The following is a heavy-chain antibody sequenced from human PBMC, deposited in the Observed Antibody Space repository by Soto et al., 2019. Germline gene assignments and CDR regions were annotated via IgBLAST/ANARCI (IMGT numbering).Heavy chain of an antibody. CDR2: IYTSGST. J-gene: IGHJ6*02. CDR1: GGSISSYY. Sequence: SETLSLTCTASGGSISSYYWSWIRQPAGKGLEWIGRIYTSGSTNYNPSLKSRVTMSGDTSKNQFSLRLSSVTAADTAVYYCARDTRRGYGESGFYYYYGMVVCGQGTTVTVSS. CDR3: ARDTRRGYGESGFYYYYGMVV. V-gene: IGHV4-4*07. D-gene: IGHD3-10*01.